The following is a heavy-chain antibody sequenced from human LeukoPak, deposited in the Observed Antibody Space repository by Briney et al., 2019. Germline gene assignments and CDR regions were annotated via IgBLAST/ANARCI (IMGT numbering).Heavy chain of an antibody. CDR3: ARGRLGDSFGY. CDR1: GGSITSGSYY. D-gene: IGHD3-16*01. J-gene: IGHJ4*02. Sequence: SETLSLTCIVSGGSITSGSYYWNWIRQPAGKGLEWIGRIYSSGSTNYNPSLKSRVTISVDTSKNQFSLNLNSVTAAGTAVYYCARGRLGDSFGYWGQGILVTVSS. CDR2: IYSSGST. V-gene: IGHV4-61*02.